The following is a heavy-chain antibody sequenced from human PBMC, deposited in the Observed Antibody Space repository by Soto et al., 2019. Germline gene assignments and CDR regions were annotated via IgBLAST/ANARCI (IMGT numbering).Heavy chain of an antibody. V-gene: IGHV5-51*01. CDR1: GYSFTSYW. Sequence: GESLKISCKSSGYSFTSYWIGWVRQMPGKGLEWMGIIYPGDSDTRYSPSFQGQVTISADKSISTAYLQWSSLKASDTAMYYCVRHGQDTIDIHGYYYYYMDVWGKGTTVTVSS. CDR3: VRHGQDTIDIHGYYYYYMDV. CDR2: IYPGDSDT. D-gene: IGHD2-15*01. J-gene: IGHJ6*03.